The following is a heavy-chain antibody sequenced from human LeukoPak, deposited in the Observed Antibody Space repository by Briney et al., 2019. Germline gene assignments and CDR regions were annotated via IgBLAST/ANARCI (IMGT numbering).Heavy chain of an antibody. CDR3: ARVASVMIRGVDGGYFDY. CDR2: INPNSGGT. V-gene: IGHV1-2*02. J-gene: IGHJ4*02. Sequence: ASVKVSCKASGYTFTGYYMHWVRQAPGRGLEWMGWINPNSGGTNYAQKFQGRVTMTRDTSISTAYMELTRLRSDDTAVYYCARVASVMIRGVDGGYFDYWGQGTLVTVSS. CDR1: GYTFTGYY. D-gene: IGHD3-10*01.